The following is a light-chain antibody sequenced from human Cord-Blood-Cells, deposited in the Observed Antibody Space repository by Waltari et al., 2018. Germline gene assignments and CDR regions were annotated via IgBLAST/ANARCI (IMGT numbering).Light chain of an antibody. CDR3: AAWDDSLSGRV. CDR1: SSNIGSNY. V-gene: IGLV1-47*02. J-gene: IGLJ3*02. CDR2: SNN. Sequence: QSVLTQPPSASGTPGQRVTISCSGSSSNIGSNYVYWYQQLPGTAPKLLIYSNNQRPSGVPDRFSGSKSGTSASLAISGLRSEDEADYYGAAWDDSLSGRVFGGGTKLTVL.